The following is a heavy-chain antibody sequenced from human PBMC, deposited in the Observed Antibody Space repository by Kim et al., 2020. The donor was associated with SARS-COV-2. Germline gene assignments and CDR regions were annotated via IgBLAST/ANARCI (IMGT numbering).Heavy chain of an antibody. CDR2: INHSGST. CDR3: AARNWNDVEVAWFDP. D-gene: IGHD1-1*01. V-gene: IGHV4-34*01. J-gene: IGHJ5*02. Sequence: SETLSLTCAVYGGSFSGYYWSWIRQPPGKGLEWIGEINHSGSTNYNPSLKSRVTISVDTSKNQFSLKLSSVTAADTAVYYCAARNWNDVEVAWFDPWGQGTLVTVSS. CDR1: GGSFSGYY.